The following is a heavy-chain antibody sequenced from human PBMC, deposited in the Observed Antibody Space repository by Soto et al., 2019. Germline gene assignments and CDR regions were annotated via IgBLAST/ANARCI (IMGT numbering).Heavy chain of an antibody. Sequence: PGGSLRLSCAASGFTFSSYGMHWVRQAPGKGLEWVAVISYDGSNKYYADSVKGRFTISRDNSKNTLYLQMNSLRAEDTAVYYCAKDLGIAAHNFDYWGQGTLVTVSS. V-gene: IGHV3-30*18. CDR1: GFTFSSYG. CDR3: AKDLGIAAHNFDY. J-gene: IGHJ4*02. D-gene: IGHD6-6*01. CDR2: ISYDGSNK.